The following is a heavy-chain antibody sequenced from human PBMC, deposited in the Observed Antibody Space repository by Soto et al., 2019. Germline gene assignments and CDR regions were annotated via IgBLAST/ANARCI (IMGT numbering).Heavy chain of an antibody. CDR1: GYTFTSYA. CDR3: ARDVEDIVVVPAAMPVPALVY. Sequence: GASVKVSCKASGYTFTSYAMHWVRQAPGQRLEWMGWINAGNGNTKYSQKFQGGVTITRDTSASTAYMELRSLRSEDTAVYYCARDVEDIVVVPAAMPVPALVYWGQGTLVTVSS. CDR2: INAGNGNT. V-gene: IGHV1-3*01. J-gene: IGHJ4*02. D-gene: IGHD2-2*01.